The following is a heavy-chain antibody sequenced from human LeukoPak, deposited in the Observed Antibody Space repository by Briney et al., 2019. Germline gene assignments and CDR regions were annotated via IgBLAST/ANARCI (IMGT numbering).Heavy chain of an antibody. CDR2: ISGSGGSL. Sequence: GGSLRLACAASGFTFSSYAMRWVRQAPGKRLEWLSAISGSGGSLYYADSVKGPFTIARCNSKHTLYLQMNSLITKDTALTSCAKDFGYAFGWSPFDSWGQGTLVTVSS. V-gene: IGHV3-23*01. CDR1: GFTFSSYA. CDR3: AKDFGYAFGWSPFDS. D-gene: IGHD6-19*01. J-gene: IGHJ4*02.